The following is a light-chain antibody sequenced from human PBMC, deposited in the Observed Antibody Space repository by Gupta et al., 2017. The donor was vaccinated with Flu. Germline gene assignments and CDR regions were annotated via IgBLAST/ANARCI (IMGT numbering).Light chain of an antibody. J-gene: IGKJ1*01. CDR2: GAS. Sequence: GTLSLSPGERATLSCRASQRLDNKYLAWYQRSPGQAPRLLIYGASIRASGIPDRFSGSGSGTDFTLTISRLEPEDFVVYYCQQYDSLPQTFGQGTKVEIK. CDR1: QRLDNKY. CDR3: QQYDSLPQT. V-gene: IGKV3-20*01.